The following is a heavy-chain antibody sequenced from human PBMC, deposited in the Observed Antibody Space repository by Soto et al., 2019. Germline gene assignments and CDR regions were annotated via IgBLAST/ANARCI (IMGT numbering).Heavy chain of an antibody. V-gene: IGHV3-48*03. D-gene: IGHD6-6*01. CDR1: GFTFSSYE. CDR2: ISSSGSTI. J-gene: IGHJ4*02. Sequence: GGSLRLSCAASGFTFSSYEMNWVRQAPGKGLEWVSYISSSGSTIYYADSVKGRFTISRDNAKNSLYLQMNSLRAEDTAVYYCARESAYSSSSGNYWGQGTLVTVSS. CDR3: ARESAYSSSSGNY.